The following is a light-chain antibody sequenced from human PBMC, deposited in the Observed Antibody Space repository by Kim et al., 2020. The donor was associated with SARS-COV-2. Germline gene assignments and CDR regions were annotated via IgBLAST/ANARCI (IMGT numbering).Light chain of an antibody. J-gene: IGKJ4*01. V-gene: IGKV1-17*01. CDR3: LQHNSFPLT. Sequence: ASVGDRVTITGRASQDIRNDLGWYQQQPGKAPKRLIYATSTLQSGVPSRFSGSGSETEFTLTISSLQPEDFATYYCLQHNSFPLTFGGGTKVDIK. CDR1: QDIRND. CDR2: ATS.